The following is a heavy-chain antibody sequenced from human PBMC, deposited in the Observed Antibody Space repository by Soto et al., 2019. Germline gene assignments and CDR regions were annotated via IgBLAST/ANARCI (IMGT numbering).Heavy chain of an antibody. CDR1: GYTFTSYG. V-gene: IGHV1-18*01. CDR3: ARGALNPYYYGSAPDY. J-gene: IGHJ4*02. Sequence: ASVKVSCKASGYTFTSYGISWVRQAPGQGLEWMGWISAYNGNTNYAQKLQGRVTMTTDTSTSTAYMELRSLRSDDTAVYYCARGALNPYYYGSAPDYWGQGTPVTVSS. D-gene: IGHD3-10*01. CDR2: ISAYNGNT.